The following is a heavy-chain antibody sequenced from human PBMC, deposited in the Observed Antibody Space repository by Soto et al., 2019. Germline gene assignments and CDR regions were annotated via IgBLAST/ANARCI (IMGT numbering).Heavy chain of an antibody. V-gene: IGHV3-66*01. CDR3: ARYGDSSEYRGWSDP. J-gene: IGHJ5*02. Sequence: EVQLVESGGGLVQPGGSLRLSCAASGFTVSSNYMSWVRQAPGKGLVWVSVIYSGGTTYYADSVKGRFTISRDNSKHTLYLQMNSLRAEDTAVYYCARYGDSSEYRGWSDPWRQGTLVT. CDR2: IYSGGTT. D-gene: IGHD3-22*01. CDR1: GFTVSSNY.